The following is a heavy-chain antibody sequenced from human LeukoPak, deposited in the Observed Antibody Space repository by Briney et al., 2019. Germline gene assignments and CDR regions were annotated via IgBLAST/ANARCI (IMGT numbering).Heavy chain of an antibody. V-gene: IGHV1-24*01. CDR2: FDPEDGET. CDR3: ASEWFLGVTHDAFDI. Sequence: ASVKVSCKVSGYTLTELSMHWVRQAPGKGLEWMGGFDPEDGETIYAQKFQGRVTMTEDTSTDTAYMELSSLRSEDTAVYYCASEWFLGVTHDAFDIWGQGTMVTVSS. D-gene: IGHD2-21*02. J-gene: IGHJ3*02. CDR1: GYTLTELS.